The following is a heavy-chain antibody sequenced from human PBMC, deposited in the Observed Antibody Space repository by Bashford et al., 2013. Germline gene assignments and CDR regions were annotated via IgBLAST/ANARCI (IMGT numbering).Heavy chain of an antibody. J-gene: IGHJ2*01. CDR3: AKEGSGWTVTHYWYFDL. CDR2: VNGDGTFT. V-gene: IGHV3-23*01. D-gene: IGHD3-10*01. Sequence: VRQAPGKGLVWVSRVNGDGTFTTYADSVKGRFTISRDNSKNTLYLQMNSLRAEDTAVYYCAKEGSGWTVTHYWYFDLWGRGTLVTVSS.